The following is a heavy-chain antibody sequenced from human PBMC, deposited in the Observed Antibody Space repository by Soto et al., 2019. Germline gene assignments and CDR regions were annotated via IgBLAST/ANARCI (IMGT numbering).Heavy chain of an antibody. CDR3: ARQLPSFDY. CDR1: GFSLSTSGVG. V-gene: IGHV2-5*02. Sequence: QITLKESGPTLIKPTQTLTLTCTFSGFSLSTSGVGVGWIRQPPGKALEWLALIYWDDDKRYSPSLESRLTIPKDTSKNQVVLTMTNMDPVDTATYYCARQLPSFDYWGQGTLVTVSS. J-gene: IGHJ4*02. CDR2: IYWDDDK. D-gene: IGHD1-1*01.